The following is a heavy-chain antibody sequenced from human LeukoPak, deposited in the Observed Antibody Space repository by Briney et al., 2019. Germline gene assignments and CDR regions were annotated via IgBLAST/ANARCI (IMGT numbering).Heavy chain of an antibody. CDR2: IIPIYGTT. D-gene: IGHD4-17*01. CDR1: GGTFINYA. CDR3: ARDRWPVTRIQYYYYMDV. Sequence: SVKVSCKASGGTFINYAVSWVRQAPGQGLEWMGGIIPIYGTTSYAQKFQGRVTITADKSTSTVYMELSSLRSEDTAVYYCARDRWPVTRIQYYYYMDVWGKGTTVTVSS. V-gene: IGHV1-69*06. J-gene: IGHJ6*03.